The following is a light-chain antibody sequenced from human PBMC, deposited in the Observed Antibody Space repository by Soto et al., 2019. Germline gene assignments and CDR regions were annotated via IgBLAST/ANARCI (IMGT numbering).Light chain of an antibody. CDR2: EGS. CDR3: CSYAGSSTWV. V-gene: IGLV2-23*01. Sequence: QSVLTQPASVSGSPGQSITISCTGTSSDIGAYNFVSWYQQHPGKAPKLMISEGSERSSGVSNRFSGSKSGNTASLTISGLQAEDEADYYCCSYAGSSTWVFGGGTKLTV. J-gene: IGLJ3*02. CDR1: SSDIGAYNF.